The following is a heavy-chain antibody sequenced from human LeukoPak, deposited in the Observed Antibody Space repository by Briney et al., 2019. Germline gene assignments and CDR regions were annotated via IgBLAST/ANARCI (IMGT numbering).Heavy chain of an antibody. J-gene: IGHJ3*02. CDR2: INHSGST. D-gene: IGHD3-22*01. V-gene: IGHV4-39*07. Sequence: SETLSLTSAVSGGSIRNSSFYWGWIRQPPGKGLEWIGEINHSGSTNYNPSLKSRVTISVDTSKNQFSLKLSSVTAADTAVYYCARGLDYYDSSGYSNDAFDIWGQGTMVTVSS. CDR1: GGSIRNSSFY. CDR3: ARGLDYYDSSGYSNDAFDI.